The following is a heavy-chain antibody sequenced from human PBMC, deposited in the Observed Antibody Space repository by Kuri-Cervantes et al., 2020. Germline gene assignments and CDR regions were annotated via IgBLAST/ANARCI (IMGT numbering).Heavy chain of an antibody. CDR3: ARVSAVVVAAPAYYMDV. CDR2: IKQDGSEK. V-gene: IGHV3-7*01. CDR1: GFIVKDAW. Sequence: GGSLRLSCAASGFIVKDAWMSWVRQAPGKGLEWVANIKQDGSEKYYVDSVKGRFTISRDNAKNSLYLQMNSLRAEDTAVYYCARVSAVVVAAPAYYMDVWGKGTTVTVSS. J-gene: IGHJ6*03. D-gene: IGHD2-15*01.